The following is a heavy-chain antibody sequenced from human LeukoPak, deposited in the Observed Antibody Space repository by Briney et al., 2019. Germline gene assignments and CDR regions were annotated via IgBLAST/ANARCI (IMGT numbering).Heavy chain of an antibody. CDR2: IYYSGST. CDR3: ARDISSSWIFDY. Sequence: SETLSLTCTVSGGSISSYYWSWIRQPPGKGLEWIGYIYYSGSTNYNPPLKSRVTISVDTSKNQFSLKLSSVTAADTAVYYCARDISSSWIFDYWGQGTLVTVSS. J-gene: IGHJ4*02. D-gene: IGHD6-13*01. V-gene: IGHV4-59*01. CDR1: GGSISSYY.